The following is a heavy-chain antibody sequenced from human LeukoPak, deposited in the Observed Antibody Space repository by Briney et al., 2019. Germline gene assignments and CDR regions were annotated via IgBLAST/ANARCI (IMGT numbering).Heavy chain of an antibody. Sequence: KSGGSLRLSCAASGFTFTNAWMNWVRQAPGKGLEWVSSISSSSSYIYYADSVKGRFTISRDNAKNSLYLQMNSLRAEDTAVYYCATDGDSGSYYDAFDIWGQGTMVTVSS. J-gene: IGHJ3*02. D-gene: IGHD1-26*01. CDR3: ATDGDSGSYYDAFDI. CDR2: ISSSSSYI. CDR1: GFTFTNAW. V-gene: IGHV3-21*01.